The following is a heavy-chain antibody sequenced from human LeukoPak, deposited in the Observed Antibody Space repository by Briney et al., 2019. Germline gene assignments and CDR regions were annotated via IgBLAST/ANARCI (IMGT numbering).Heavy chain of an antibody. CDR2: IYASGST. D-gene: IGHD5-24*01. CDR1: GGSISNFF. Sequence: SETLSLTCSVSGGSISNFFWTWIRQPAGKGLEYIGRIYASGSTDYNPSLRRRLTLSLDTSKNQFSLRLNSVTAADTAVYYCARSARFNYFYMDVWGKGTTVTVSS. CDR3: ARSARFNYFYMDV. J-gene: IGHJ6*03. V-gene: IGHV4-4*07.